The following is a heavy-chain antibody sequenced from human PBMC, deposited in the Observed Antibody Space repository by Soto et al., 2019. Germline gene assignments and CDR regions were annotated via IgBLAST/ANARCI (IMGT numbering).Heavy chain of an antibody. CDR3: ARDPPGYYDSSGYFPIDY. J-gene: IGHJ4*02. Sequence: QVQLVQSGAEVKKPGASVKVSCKASGYTFTSYGISWVRQAPGQGLEWMGWISAYNGNTNYAQKLQGRVTMTTDTSTSTAYMELRSLRSDDTAVYYCARDPPGYYDSSGYFPIDYWGQGTLVTVSS. V-gene: IGHV1-18*01. CDR1: GYTFTSYG. D-gene: IGHD3-22*01. CDR2: ISAYNGNT.